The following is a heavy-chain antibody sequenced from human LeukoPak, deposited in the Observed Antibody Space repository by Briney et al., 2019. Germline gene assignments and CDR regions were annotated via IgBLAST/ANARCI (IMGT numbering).Heavy chain of an antibody. Sequence: GASVKVSCKASGGTFSSYAISWVRQAPGQGLEWMGGIIPIFGTANYAQKFQGRVAITTDESTSTAYMELSSLRSEDTAVYYCARGIAARPEAFDYWGQGTLVTVSS. V-gene: IGHV1-69*05. CDR3: ARGIAARPEAFDY. D-gene: IGHD6-6*01. J-gene: IGHJ4*02. CDR2: IIPIFGTA. CDR1: GGTFSSYA.